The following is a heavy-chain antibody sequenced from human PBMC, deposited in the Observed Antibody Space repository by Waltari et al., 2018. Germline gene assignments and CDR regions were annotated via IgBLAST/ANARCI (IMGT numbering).Heavy chain of an antibody. CDR3: ARGIAAWDAFDI. Sequence: QVQLQESGPGLVKPSQTLSLTCTVSGGSISSGSYYWSWTRQPAGKGLEWIGRIYTSGSTNYNPSLKSRVTISVDTSKNQFSLKLSSVTAADTAVYYCARGIAAWDAFDIWGQGTMVTVSS. CDR2: IYTSGST. D-gene: IGHD6-13*01. V-gene: IGHV4-61*02. J-gene: IGHJ3*02. CDR1: GGSISSGSYY.